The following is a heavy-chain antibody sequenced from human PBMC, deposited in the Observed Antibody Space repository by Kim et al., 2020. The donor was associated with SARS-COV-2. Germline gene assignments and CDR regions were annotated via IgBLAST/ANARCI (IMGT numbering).Heavy chain of an antibody. CDR2: INDDGSIT. CDR1: GFTVSSYW. CDR3: ARGGATGFPY. D-gene: IGHD1-1*01. Sequence: GGSLRLSCAASGFTVSSYWVHWVRQAPGKGLVWVSHINDDGSITNYADSVKGRFTISRDSAKNTLYMQLNSLGVDDTAVYYCARGGATGFPYWGRGTLVT. J-gene: IGHJ4*02. V-gene: IGHV3-74*01.